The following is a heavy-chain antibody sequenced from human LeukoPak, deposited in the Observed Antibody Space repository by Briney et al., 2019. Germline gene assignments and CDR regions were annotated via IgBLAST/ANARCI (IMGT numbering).Heavy chain of an antibody. Sequence: SETLSLTCAVYGGSFSGYYWSWIRQPPGKGLEWIGEINHSGSTNYNPSLKSRVTISVGTSKNQFSLKLSSVTAADTAVYYCARGIGYRAKYFDYWGQGTLVTVSS. J-gene: IGHJ4*02. V-gene: IGHV4-34*01. CDR1: GGSFSGYY. CDR2: INHSGST. D-gene: IGHD6-25*01. CDR3: ARGIGYRAKYFDY.